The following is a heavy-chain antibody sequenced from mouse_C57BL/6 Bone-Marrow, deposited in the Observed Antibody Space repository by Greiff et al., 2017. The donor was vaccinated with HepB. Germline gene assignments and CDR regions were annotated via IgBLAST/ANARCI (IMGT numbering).Heavy chain of an antibody. CDR3: AVYYGKGDYAMDY. Sequence: QVQLKQPGAELVMPGASVKLSCKASGYTFTSYWMHWVKQRPGQGLEWIGEIDPSDSYTNYNQKFKGKSTLTVDKSSSTAYMQLSSLTSEDSAVYYCAVYYGKGDYAMDYWGQGTSVTVSS. J-gene: IGHJ4*01. CDR1: GYTFTSYW. CDR2: IDPSDSYT. V-gene: IGHV1-69*01. D-gene: IGHD2-1*01.